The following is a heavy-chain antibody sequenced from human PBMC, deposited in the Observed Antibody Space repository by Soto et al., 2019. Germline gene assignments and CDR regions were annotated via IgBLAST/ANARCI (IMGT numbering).Heavy chain of an antibody. CDR1: GGSFSSSSYY. D-gene: IGHD3-10*01. J-gene: IGHJ6*02. CDR2: IYYSGST. V-gene: IGHV4-39*01. Sequence: SATLSLACAVYGGSFSSSSYYWGWIRQPPGKGLEWIGSIYYSGSTYYNPSLKSRVTISVDTSKNQFSLKLSSVTAADTAVYYCARPLKPPLAYGSGRDYYYYGMDVWGQGTTVTVSS. CDR3: ARPLKPPLAYGSGRDYYYYGMDV.